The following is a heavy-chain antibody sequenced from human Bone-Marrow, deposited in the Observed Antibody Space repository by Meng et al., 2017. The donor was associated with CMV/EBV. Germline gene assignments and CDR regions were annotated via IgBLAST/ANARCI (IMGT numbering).Heavy chain of an antibody. J-gene: IGHJ6*02. Sequence: GGSLRLSCAASGFTFSSYSMNWVRQAPGKGLEWVSYISSSSSTIYYADSVKGRFTISRDNAKNSLYLQMNSLRAEDTAVYYCARADFWSGYLLNMDVWGQGTTVTVSS. CDR1: GFTFSSYS. CDR3: ARADFWSGYLLNMDV. V-gene: IGHV3-48*04. CDR2: ISSSSSTI. D-gene: IGHD3-3*01.